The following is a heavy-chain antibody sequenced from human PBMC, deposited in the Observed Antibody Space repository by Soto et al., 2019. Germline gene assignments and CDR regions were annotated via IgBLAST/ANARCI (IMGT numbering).Heavy chain of an antibody. Sequence: QVQLVQSGAEVKKPGSSVKVSCKASGGTFSSYAISWVRQAPGQGLEWMGGIIPIFGTANYAQKFQGRVTITADESTSTAYMELSSLRSEDTAVYYCARDWVDCSSTSCYNHFDYWGQGTLVTVSS. D-gene: IGHD2-2*02. CDR3: ARDWVDCSSTSCYNHFDY. CDR1: GGTFSSYA. CDR2: IIPIFGTA. V-gene: IGHV1-69*01. J-gene: IGHJ4*02.